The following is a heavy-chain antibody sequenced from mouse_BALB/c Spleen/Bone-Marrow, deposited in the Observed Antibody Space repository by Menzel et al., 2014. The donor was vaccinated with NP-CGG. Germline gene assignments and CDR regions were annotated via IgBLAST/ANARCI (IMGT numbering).Heavy chain of an antibody. CDR2: ISYDGST. Sequence: VQLQESGPGLVKPSPSLTLTCSVTGYSITSGYYWNWIRQFPGNQLELMGYISYDGSTNYNPSLKNRISITPDTSKNQSFLKLDSVTTEDTATYYCGRGSPYLGYFADWGEGTTVTVSA. V-gene: IGHV3-6*02. J-gene: IGHJ1*01. CDR1: GYSITSGYY. D-gene: IGHD6-5*01. CDR3: GRGSPYLGYFAD.